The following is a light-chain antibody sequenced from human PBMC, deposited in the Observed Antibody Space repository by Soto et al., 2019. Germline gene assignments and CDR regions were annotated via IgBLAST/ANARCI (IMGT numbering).Light chain of an antibody. Sequence: QSALTQPPSPSGSPGQSVTISCTGTRSDVGGYNFVSWYQQHPGKAPKLLIYEVSKRPSGVPDRFSGSKSDNTASLTVSGLQAEDEADYYCSSFAGGNNLLFGGGTKLTVL. V-gene: IGLV2-8*01. J-gene: IGLJ2*01. CDR3: SSFAGGNNLL. CDR2: EVS. CDR1: RSDVGGYNF.